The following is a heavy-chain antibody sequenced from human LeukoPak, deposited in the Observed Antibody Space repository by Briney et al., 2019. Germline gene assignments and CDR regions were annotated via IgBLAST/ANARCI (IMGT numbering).Heavy chain of an antibody. J-gene: IGHJ4*02. V-gene: IGHV4-59*01. CDR3: ARASDSGDWHLGY. Sequence: SETLSLTCTVSGDFISRYYWSWIRQSPGKGPEWTGYVYDRGGTNYNPSLKSRAIISADTSKNQFSLKVTSVTAADTAVYYCARASDSGDWHLGYWGQGTLVTVSS. CDR2: VYDRGGT. D-gene: IGHD2-21*02. CDR1: GDFISRYY.